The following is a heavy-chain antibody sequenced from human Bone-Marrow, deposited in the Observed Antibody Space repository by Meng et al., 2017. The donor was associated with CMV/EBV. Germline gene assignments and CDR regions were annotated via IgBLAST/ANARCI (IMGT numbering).Heavy chain of an antibody. D-gene: IGHD3-10*01. V-gene: IGHV3-21*01. CDR1: GFTFSSYS. J-gene: IGHJ6*02. Sequence: GGSLRLSCAASGFTFSSYSMNWVRQAPWKGLEWVSSISSSSSYIYYADSVKGRFTISRDKAKNSLYLQMNSLRAEDTAVYYCAREGILLLWFGESIFLDVWGQGTTVTVSS. CDR2: ISSSSSYI. CDR3: AREGILLLWFGESIFLDV.